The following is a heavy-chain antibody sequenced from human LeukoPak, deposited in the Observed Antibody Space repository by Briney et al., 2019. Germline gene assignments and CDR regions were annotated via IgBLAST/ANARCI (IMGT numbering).Heavy chain of an antibody. CDR1: GGSISSYF. Sequence: SETLSLTCTVSGGSISSYFCSWIRQPAGKGLEWIGRIYTSGSTNYNPSLKSRVTMSVDTSKNQFSLKLSSVTAADTAVYYCARELLWFGDLSVFHRNTYYMDVWGKGTTVTVSS. CDR3: ARELLWFGDLSVFHRNTYYMDV. D-gene: IGHD3-10*01. V-gene: IGHV4-4*07. CDR2: IYTSGST. J-gene: IGHJ6*03.